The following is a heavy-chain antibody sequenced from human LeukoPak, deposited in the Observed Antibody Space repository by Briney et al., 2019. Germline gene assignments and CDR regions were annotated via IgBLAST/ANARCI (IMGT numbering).Heavy chain of an antibody. CDR1: GGSFSGYY. Sequence: SETLSLTCAVYGGSFSGYYWSWIRQPPGKGLEWIGEIDHSGSTNYNPSLKSRVTISVDTSKNQFSLKLSSVTAADTAVYYCARATWLPVGLYYYDSSGYYYYFDYWGQGTLVTVSS. CDR2: IDHSGST. CDR3: ARATWLPVGLYYYDSSGYYYYFDY. D-gene: IGHD3-22*01. V-gene: IGHV4-34*01. J-gene: IGHJ4*02.